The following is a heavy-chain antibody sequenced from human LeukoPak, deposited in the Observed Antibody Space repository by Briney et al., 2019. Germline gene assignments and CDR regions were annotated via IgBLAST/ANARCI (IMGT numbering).Heavy chain of an antibody. CDR2: INHSGST. D-gene: IGHD6-19*01. Sequence: PETLSLTCAVYGGSFSGYYWSWIRQPPGKGLEWTGEINHSGSTNYNPSLKSRVTISVDTSKNQFSLKLSSVTAADTAVYYCARGTRIAVAGLGYWGQGTLVTVSS. J-gene: IGHJ4*02. CDR1: GGSFSGYY. CDR3: ARGTRIAVAGLGY. V-gene: IGHV4-34*01.